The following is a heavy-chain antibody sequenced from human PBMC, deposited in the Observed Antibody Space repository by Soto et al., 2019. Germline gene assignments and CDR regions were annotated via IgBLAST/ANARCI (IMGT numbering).Heavy chain of an antibody. CDR2: ISASGGLK. V-gene: IGHV3-23*01. Sequence: EVQLSESGGDLRQPGGSLRLSCAASGFTFTNYAMTWVRQTPGKGLEWVSGISASGGLKYYADSVQGRFTVSRDNSKNILYPQMANLGAGDTALYYCAREVGAPSGWLDPWGQGTQVTVSS. D-gene: IGHD1-26*01. CDR3: AREVGAPSGWLDP. J-gene: IGHJ5*02. CDR1: GFTFTNYA.